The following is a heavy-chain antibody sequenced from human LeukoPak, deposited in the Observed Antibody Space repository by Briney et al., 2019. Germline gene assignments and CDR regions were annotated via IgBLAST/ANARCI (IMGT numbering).Heavy chain of an antibody. J-gene: IGHJ6*03. D-gene: IGHD2-2*01. CDR3: ARADIVVVPAAMFYYYYYMDV. CDR1: GGSFSGYY. Sequence: SETLSLTCAVYGGSFSGYYWSWIRQPPGKGLEWIGEINHSGSTNYNPSLKSRVTISVDTSKNQFSLKLSSVTAADTAVYYCARADIVVVPAAMFYYYYYMDVWGKGTTVTVSS. V-gene: IGHV4-34*01. CDR2: INHSGST.